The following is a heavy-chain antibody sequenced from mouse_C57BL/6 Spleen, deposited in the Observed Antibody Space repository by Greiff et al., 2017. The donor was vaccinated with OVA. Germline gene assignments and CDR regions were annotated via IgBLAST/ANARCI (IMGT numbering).Heavy chain of an antibody. CDR3: ARHEDHYDGYPSWFAY. J-gene: IGHJ3*01. Sequence: LVESGAELVKPGASVKLSCKASGYTFTEYTIHWVKQRSGQGLEWIGWFYPGSGSIKYNEKFKDKATLTADKSSSTVYMELSRLTSEDSAVYFCARHEDHYDGYPSWFAYWGQGTLVTVSA. D-gene: IGHD2-3*01. CDR1: GYTFTEYT. V-gene: IGHV1-62-2*01. CDR2: FYPGSGSI.